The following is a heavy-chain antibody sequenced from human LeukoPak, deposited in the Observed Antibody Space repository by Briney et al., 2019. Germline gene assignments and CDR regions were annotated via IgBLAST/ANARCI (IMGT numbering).Heavy chain of an antibody. D-gene: IGHD3-10*01. J-gene: IGHJ4*02. CDR2: ISSSSSYI. CDR3: ARVGYDGSGSPREAVRCYFDY. CDR1: GFTFSSYS. V-gene: IGHV3-21*01. Sequence: GGSLRLSCAASGFTFSSYSMNWVRQAPGKGLEWVSSISSSSSYIYYADSVKGRFTISRDNAKNSLYLQMNSLRAEDTAVYYCARVGYDGSGSPREAVRCYFDYWGQGTLVTVSS.